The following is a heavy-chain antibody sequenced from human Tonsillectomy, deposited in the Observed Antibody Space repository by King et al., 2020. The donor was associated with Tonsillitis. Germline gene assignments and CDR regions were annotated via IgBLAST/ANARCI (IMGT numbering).Heavy chain of an antibody. V-gene: IGHV1-2*02. CDR3: ARERTTTVSTCFDN. CDR2: INPNSGDT. D-gene: IGHD4-17*01. Sequence: VQLVESGAEVKKPGASVKVSCKASGYTFTGYYLHWVRQAPGQGLEWMGWINPNSGDTDYAQKFQGRVTMTRDTSISTAYMELSRLRADETAVYYCARERTTTVSTCFDNWGEGTLVTVSS. J-gene: IGHJ4*01. CDR1: GYTFTGYY.